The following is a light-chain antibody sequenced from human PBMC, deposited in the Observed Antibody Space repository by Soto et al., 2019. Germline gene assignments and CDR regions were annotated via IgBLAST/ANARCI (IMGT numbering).Light chain of an antibody. Sequence: QAVVTQEPSLTVSPGGTVTLTCCSSTGDVTSGHWPYWFQQRPGQVPRTLIHDTRNKHSWTPARFSGSILGGNAALTLSGAQPADEAEYYCLLFYDGIAVFGGGTQLTVL. CDR2: DTR. CDR1: TGDVTSGHW. CDR3: LLFYDGIAV. J-gene: IGLJ7*01. V-gene: IGLV7-46*01.